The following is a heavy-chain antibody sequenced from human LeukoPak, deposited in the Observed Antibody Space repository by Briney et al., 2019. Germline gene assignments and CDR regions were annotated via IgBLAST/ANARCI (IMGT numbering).Heavy chain of an antibody. CDR1: GGSISSGSYY. CDR3: ARDRSTVVTPGAFDI. D-gene: IGHD4-23*01. Sequence: SETLSLTYTVSGGSISSGSYYWSWIRQPAGKGLEWIGRIYTSGSTNYNPSLKSRVTISVDTSKNQFSLKLSSVTAANTAVYYCARDRSTVVTPGAFDIWGQGTMVTVSS. V-gene: IGHV4-61*02. J-gene: IGHJ3*02. CDR2: IYTSGST.